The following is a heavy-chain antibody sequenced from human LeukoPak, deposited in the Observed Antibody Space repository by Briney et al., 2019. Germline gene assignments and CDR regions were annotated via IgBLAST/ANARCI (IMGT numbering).Heavy chain of an antibody. D-gene: IGHD4-17*01. CDR3: ARVRANYMDV. Sequence: SETLSLTCTVSGGSISSGDYYWSWIRQPPGKGLEWIGYIYYSVSTYYNPSLKSRVTISVDTSKNQFSLKLSSVTAADTAVYYCARVRANYMDVWGKGTTVTISS. J-gene: IGHJ6*03. CDR2: IYYSVST. V-gene: IGHV4-30-4*08. CDR1: GGSISSGDYY.